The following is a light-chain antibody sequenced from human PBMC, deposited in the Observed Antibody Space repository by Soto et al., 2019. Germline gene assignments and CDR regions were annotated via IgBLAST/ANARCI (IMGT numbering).Light chain of an antibody. Sequence: QSALTQPRSVSGSPGQSVTISCTGTNSDVGGYNYVSWYQQHPDKAPKVMIYDVSKRPSGVPDRFSGSKSGNTASLTIAGLQAEDEADYYCCSYAGINALVFGGGTKLTVL. J-gene: IGLJ2*01. CDR3: CSYAGINALV. CDR2: DVS. V-gene: IGLV2-11*01. CDR1: NSDVGGYNY.